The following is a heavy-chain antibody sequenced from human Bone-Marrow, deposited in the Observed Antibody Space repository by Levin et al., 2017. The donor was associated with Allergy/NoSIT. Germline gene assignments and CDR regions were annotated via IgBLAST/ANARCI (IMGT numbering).Heavy chain of an antibody. CDR1: GFTFSSYG. CDR3: AKDFSSWSRTPGY. V-gene: IGHV3-30*18. J-gene: IGHJ4*02. CDR2: ISYDGSNK. D-gene: IGHD6-13*01. Sequence: GGSLRLSCAASGFTFSSYGMHWVRQAPGKGLEWVAVISYDGSNKYYADSVKGRFTISRDNSKNTLYLQMNSLRAEDTAVYYCAKDFSSWSRTPGYWGQGTLVTVSS.